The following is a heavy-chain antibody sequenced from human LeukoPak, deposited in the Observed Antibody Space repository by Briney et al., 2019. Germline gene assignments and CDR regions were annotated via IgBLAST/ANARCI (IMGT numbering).Heavy chain of an antibody. CDR1: GGSISSYY. CDR2: IYTSGST. J-gene: IGHJ4*02. CDR3: AREYDYVWGSYLAHFDY. Sequence: KPSETLSLTCAVSGGSISSYYWSWIRQPAGKGLEWIGRIYTSGSTNYNPSLKSRVTMSVDTSKNQFSLKLSSVTAADTAVYYCAREYDYVWGSYLAHFDYWGQGTLVTVSS. V-gene: IGHV4-4*07. D-gene: IGHD3-16*01.